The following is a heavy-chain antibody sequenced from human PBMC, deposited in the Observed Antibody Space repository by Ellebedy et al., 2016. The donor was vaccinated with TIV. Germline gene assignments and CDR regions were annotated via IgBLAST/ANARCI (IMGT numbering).Heavy chain of an antibody. Sequence: GESLKISCAASGFTFSDYYMIWIRQAPGKGLEWVSYISNSGSTICYADSVKGRFTISRDNTKNSLSLQMNSLRVEDTAVYYCARDARFIDQQHNWFDPWGQGTLVTVSS. CDR1: GFTFSDYY. D-gene: IGHD2-2*01. CDR3: ARDARFIDQQHNWFDP. CDR2: ISNSGSTI. V-gene: IGHV3-11*01. J-gene: IGHJ5*02.